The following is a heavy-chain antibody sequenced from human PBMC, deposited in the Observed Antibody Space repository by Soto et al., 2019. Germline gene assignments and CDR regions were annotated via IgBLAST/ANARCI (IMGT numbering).Heavy chain of an antibody. CDR2: ISGSGGTT. J-gene: IGHJ4*02. Sequence: QPQLVESGGGLVKPGGSLRLSCAASRLTFSDYYMGWIRQAPGKGLEWISYISGSGGTTYYGDSVKGRFTISRDNAKNSLYLHMNSLRVEDTAIYYCARDPEPQYYFDSWGQGTLVTVSS. CDR3: ARDPEPQYYFDS. V-gene: IGHV3-11*01. CDR1: RLTFSDYY.